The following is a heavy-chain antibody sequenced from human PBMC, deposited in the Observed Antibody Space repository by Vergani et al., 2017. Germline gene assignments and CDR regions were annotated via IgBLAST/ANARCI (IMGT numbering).Heavy chain of an antibody. CDR2: INPNSGGT. CDR3: ARVLASGSYYES. J-gene: IGHJ4*02. CDR1: GYTFNGYY. D-gene: IGHD1-26*01. Sequence: QVQLVQSGAEVKKPGASVKVSCKASGYTFNGYYMHWVRQAPGQGLEWIGGINPNSGGTNYAQKFQGRVTMTRDTSISTAYMELGRLRSDYTAVHYCARVLASGSYYESWGQGTLVTVSS. V-gene: IGHV1-2*02.